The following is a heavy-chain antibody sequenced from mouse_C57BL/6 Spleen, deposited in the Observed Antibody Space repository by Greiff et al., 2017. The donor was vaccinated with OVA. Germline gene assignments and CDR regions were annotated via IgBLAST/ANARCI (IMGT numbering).Heavy chain of an antibody. J-gene: IGHJ2*01. V-gene: IGHV1-52*01. Sequence: QVQLQQPGAELVRPGTSVKLSCKASGYTFTSYWMHWVKQRPGQGLEWIGNIDPSDSETHYNQKFKDKATLTVDKSSSTAYMQLSSLTSEDSAVYYCARGDYYGSSYVFDYWGQGTTLTVSS. CDR3: ARGDYYGSSYVFDY. CDR2: IDPSDSET. D-gene: IGHD1-1*01. CDR1: GYTFTSYW.